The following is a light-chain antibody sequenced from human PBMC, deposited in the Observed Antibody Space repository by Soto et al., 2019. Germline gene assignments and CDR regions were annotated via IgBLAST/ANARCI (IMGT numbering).Light chain of an antibody. CDR1: QSVRSSY. CDR2: DGS. J-gene: IGKJ4*01. CDR3: QQYDNSAPLS. V-gene: IGKV3D-20*01. Sequence: EIVLTQSPATLSLSPGDRATLSCGASQSVRSSYVAWYQQKAGLAPRLLIYDGSSMASGIPDRFSGSGSGTDFTLTIGRLEPEAVAVYDCQQYDNSAPLSFGGGTKVE.